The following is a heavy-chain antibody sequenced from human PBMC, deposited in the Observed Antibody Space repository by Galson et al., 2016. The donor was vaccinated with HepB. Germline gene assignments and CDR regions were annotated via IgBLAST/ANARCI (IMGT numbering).Heavy chain of an antibody. Sequence: SLRLSCAASGFNFSTYKMNWVRQAPGKGLEWVGVIWYDGTNKYIADSVKGRFTLSRDNSKHMTYLQMNSVRAEDTALYYCARDGGASGDIDNWGQGTLVTVSS. CDR1: GFNFSTYK. D-gene: IGHD6-13*01. V-gene: IGHV3-33*08. J-gene: IGHJ4*02. CDR2: IWYDGTNK. CDR3: ARDGGASGDIDN.